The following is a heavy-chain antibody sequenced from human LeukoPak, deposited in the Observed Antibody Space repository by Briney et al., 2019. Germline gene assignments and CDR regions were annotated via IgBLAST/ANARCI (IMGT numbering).Heavy chain of an antibody. D-gene: IGHD3-10*01. J-gene: IGHJ5*02. CDR1: GGSISSGDYY. CDR2: IYYSGST. V-gene: IGHV4-30-4*01. CDR3: ARGRRVLWFGAPAPFDP. Sequence: PSQTLSLTCTVSGGSISSGDYYWSWIRQPPGKGPEWIGYIYYSGSTYYNPSLKSRVTISVDTSKNQFSLKLSSVTAADTAVYYCARGRRVLWFGAPAPFDPWGQGTLVTVSS.